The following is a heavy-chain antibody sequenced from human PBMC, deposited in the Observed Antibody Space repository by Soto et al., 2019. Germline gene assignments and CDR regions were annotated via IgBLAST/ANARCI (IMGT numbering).Heavy chain of an antibody. J-gene: IGHJ4*02. CDR3: ARDAGYSSGWAEADGAH. CDR1: GFKFSSYW. Sequence: GGSLRLSCAASGFKFSSYWMHWVRQAPGKGLVWVSYINSDGSRTIYADSVKGRFTISRDNAKNTLYLQMNSLRVEDTAVYYCARDAGYSSGWAEADGAHWGQGTLVTVSS. D-gene: IGHD6-19*01. V-gene: IGHV3-74*01. CDR2: INSDGSRT.